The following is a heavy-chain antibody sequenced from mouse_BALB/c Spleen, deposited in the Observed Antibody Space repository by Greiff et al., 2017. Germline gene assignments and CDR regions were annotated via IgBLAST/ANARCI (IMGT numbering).Heavy chain of an antibody. Sequence: EVQLVESGPELVKPGASVKMSCKASGYTFTSYVMHWVKQKPGQGLEWIGYINPYNDGTKYNEKFKGKATLTSDKSSSTAYMELSSLTSEDSAVYYCAREGAYGNYVVAYWGQGTLVTVSA. V-gene: IGHV1-14*01. CDR2: INPYNDGT. CDR1: GYTFTSYV. CDR3: AREGAYGNYVVAY. D-gene: IGHD2-1*01. J-gene: IGHJ3*01.